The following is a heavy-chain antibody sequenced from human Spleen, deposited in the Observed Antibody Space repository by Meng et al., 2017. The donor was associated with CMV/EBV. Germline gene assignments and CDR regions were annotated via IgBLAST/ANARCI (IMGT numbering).Heavy chain of an antibody. CDR1: TLTGYS. D-gene: IGHD6-13*01. CDR2: INPNSGGT. J-gene: IGHJ5*02. Sequence: TLTGYSMHWVRPAPGQGLEWMGRINPNSGGTNYAQKFQGRVTMTRDTSISTAYMELSRLRSDDTAVYYCARDRRGSRIAAAPNWFDPWGQGTLVTVSS. CDR3: ARDRRGSRIAAAPNWFDP. V-gene: IGHV1-2*06.